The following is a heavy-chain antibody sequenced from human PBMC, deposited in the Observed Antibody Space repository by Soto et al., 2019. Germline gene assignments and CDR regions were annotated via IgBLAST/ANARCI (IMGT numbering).Heavy chain of an antibody. D-gene: IGHD3-3*01. J-gene: IGHJ4*02. CDR3: ARRTNERFLEWLSTYYFDY. Sequence: LGESLKISCKGSGYSFTSYWIGWVRQMPGKGLEWMGIIYPGDSDTRYSPSFQGQVTISADKSISTAYLQWSSLKASDTAMYYCARRTNERFLEWLSTYYFDYWGQGALVTVSS. CDR1: GYSFTSYW. CDR2: IYPGDSDT. V-gene: IGHV5-51*01.